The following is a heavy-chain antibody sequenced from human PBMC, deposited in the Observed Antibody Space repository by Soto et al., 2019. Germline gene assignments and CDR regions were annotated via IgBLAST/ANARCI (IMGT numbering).Heavy chain of an antibody. D-gene: IGHD1-1*01. CDR2: INAGNGNT. Sequence: QVQLVQSGAEVKKPGASVKVSCKASGYTFTSYAMHWVRQAPGQRLEWMGWINAGNGNTKYSQKFQGRVTIPRDTSASTAYMELSSLRSEDTAVYYCARAAYNWNDERPFDYWGQGTLVTVSS. CDR1: GYTFTSYA. CDR3: ARAAYNWNDERPFDY. J-gene: IGHJ4*02. V-gene: IGHV1-3*01.